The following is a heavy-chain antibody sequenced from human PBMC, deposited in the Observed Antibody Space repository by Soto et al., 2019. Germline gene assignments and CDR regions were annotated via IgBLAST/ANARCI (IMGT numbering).Heavy chain of an antibody. Sequence: SETLSLTCTVSGGSISSYYWSWIRQPPGKGLEWIGYIYYSGSTNYNPSLKSRVTISVDTSKNQFSLKLSSETAADTAVYYCARATYYDFWSGLYYYGMDVWGQGTTVTVSS. CDR1: GGSISSYY. D-gene: IGHD3-3*01. J-gene: IGHJ6*02. CDR3: ARATYYDFWSGLYYYGMDV. CDR2: IYYSGST. V-gene: IGHV4-59*01.